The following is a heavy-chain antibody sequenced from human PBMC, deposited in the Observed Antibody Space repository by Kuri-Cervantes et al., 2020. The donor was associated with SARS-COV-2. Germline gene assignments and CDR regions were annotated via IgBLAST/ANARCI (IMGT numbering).Heavy chain of an antibody. CDR2: IKSKTDGGTT. V-gene: IGHV3-15*01. CDR3: TWEAPQGRLGH. CDR1: GFTFSNAW. D-gene: IGHD1-26*01. Sequence: GESLKISCAASGFTFSNAWMSWVRQAPGKGLEWVGRIKSKTDGGTTDYAAPVKGRFTISRDDSKNTLYLQMNSLKTEDTALYYCTWEAPQGRLGHWGQGTLVTVSS. J-gene: IGHJ4*02.